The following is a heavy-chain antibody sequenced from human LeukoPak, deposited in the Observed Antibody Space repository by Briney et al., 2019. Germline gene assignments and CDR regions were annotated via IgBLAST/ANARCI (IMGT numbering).Heavy chain of an antibody. D-gene: IGHD2-8*02. Sequence: PSETLSLTCAVYGGSFSGYYWSWIRQPPGKGLEWIGEINHSGSTNYNPSLKSRVTISVDTSKNQFSLKLSSVTAADTAVYYCARALIWWHLYYFDYWGQGTLGTVSS. V-gene: IGHV4-34*01. J-gene: IGHJ4*02. CDR1: GGSFSGYY. CDR3: ARALIWWHLYYFDY. CDR2: INHSGST.